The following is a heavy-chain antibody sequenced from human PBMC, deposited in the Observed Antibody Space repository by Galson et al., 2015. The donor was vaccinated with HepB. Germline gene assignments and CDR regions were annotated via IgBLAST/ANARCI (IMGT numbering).Heavy chain of an antibody. V-gene: IGHV3-53*01. J-gene: IGHJ5*02. CDR1: GFTVSSNY. Sequence: SLRLSCAASGFTVSSNYMSWVRQAPGKGLEWVSVIYSGGSTYYADSVKGRFTISRDNSKNTLYLQMNSLRAEDTAVYYCARMVQGFRFDPWGQGTLVTVSS. CDR3: ARMVQGFRFDP. CDR2: IYSGGST. D-gene: IGHD3-10*01.